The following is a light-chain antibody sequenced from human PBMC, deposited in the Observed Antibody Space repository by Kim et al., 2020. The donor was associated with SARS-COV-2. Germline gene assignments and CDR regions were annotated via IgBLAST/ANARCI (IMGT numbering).Light chain of an antibody. CDR2: GAS. CDR1: QSVSTGY. J-gene: IGKJ4*01. Sequence: SPGERATLSCRASQSVSTGYVAWYRQKPGHAPRLLIYGASTRATGIPDRFSGTGSGTDFTLTISRLGPEDFAVYYCQQYYSSPLTFGGGTKVDIK. V-gene: IGKV3-20*01. CDR3: QQYYSSPLT.